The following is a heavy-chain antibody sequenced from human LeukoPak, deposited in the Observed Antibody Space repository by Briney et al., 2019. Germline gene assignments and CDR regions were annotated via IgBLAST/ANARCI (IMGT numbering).Heavy chain of an antibody. CDR1: GFTFSSYA. J-gene: IGHJ4*02. Sequence: PGGSLRLSCAASGFTFSSYALHWVRQAPGKGPEWVAVISYDGSNKYYADSVKGRFTISRDNAKNSLYLQMNSLRAEDTAVYYCAREAQNYDILTGYYISYYFDYWGQGTLVTVSS. V-gene: IGHV3-30-3*01. CDR3: AREAQNYDILTGYYISYYFDY. CDR2: ISYDGSNK. D-gene: IGHD3-9*01.